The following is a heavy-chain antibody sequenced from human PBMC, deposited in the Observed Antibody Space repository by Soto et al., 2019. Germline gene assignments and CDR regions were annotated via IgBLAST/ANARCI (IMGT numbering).Heavy chain of an antibody. CDR3: ARERTIAVAGNGAFDI. V-gene: IGHV3-74*01. CDR1: GFTFSSYW. CDR2: INSDGSST. Sequence: EVQLVESGGGLVQPGGSLRLSCAASGFTFSSYWMHWVRQAPGKGLVWVSRINSDGSSTSYADSVKGRFTISRDNAKNTLYLQMNSLRAEDTAVDYCARERTIAVAGNGAFDIWGQGTMVTVSS. J-gene: IGHJ3*02. D-gene: IGHD6-19*01.